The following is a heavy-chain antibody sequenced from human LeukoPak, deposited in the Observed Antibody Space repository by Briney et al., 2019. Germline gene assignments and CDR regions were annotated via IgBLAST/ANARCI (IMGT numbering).Heavy chain of an antibody. CDR3: ARDRKKYSCVSYYFDY. Sequence: ASVTVSYKGSGYTFTNYGISWVRQAPGQGGEWMGWISDYNGNTNYPQKLQGRGTITTDTSTSTAYMELRSLRSDDTAVYYCARDRKKYSCVSYYFDYWGQGTLVTVSS. J-gene: IGHJ4*02. CDR1: GYTFTNYG. D-gene: IGHD6-19*01. V-gene: IGHV1-18*01. CDR2: ISDYNGNT.